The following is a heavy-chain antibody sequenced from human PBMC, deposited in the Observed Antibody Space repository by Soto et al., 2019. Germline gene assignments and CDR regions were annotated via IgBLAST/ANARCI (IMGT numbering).Heavy chain of an antibody. Sequence: PSETLSLTCNVSDDSLSTYYWSWIRQPAGKGLEWIGRIYAGGSTNYNPSLKSRVSMSVDTSKKQFSLKMISVTAADTAMYYCARSAIPRGGWFRPWGQGVLVTVSS. V-gene: IGHV4-4*07. J-gene: IGHJ5*02. CDR1: DDSLSTYY. CDR3: ARSAIPRGGWFRP. D-gene: IGHD2-21*01. CDR2: IYAGGST.